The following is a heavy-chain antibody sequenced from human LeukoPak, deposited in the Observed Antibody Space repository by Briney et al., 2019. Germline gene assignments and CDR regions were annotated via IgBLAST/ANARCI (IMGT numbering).Heavy chain of an antibody. J-gene: IGHJ4*02. CDR3: ARDRYYVLDY. V-gene: IGHV3-74*03. D-gene: IGHD3-10*02. CDR1: GFTFSSYA. Sequence: PGRSLRLSCAASGFTFSSYAMHWVRQAPGKGLVWVSRIKSDGSGATYADSVKGRFTISRDNAKNTLYLQMNSLRAEDTAVYYWARDRYYVLDYWGQGILVTVSS. CDR2: IKSDGSGA.